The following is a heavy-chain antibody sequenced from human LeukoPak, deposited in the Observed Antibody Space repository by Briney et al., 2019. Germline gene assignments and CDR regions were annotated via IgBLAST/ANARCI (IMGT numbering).Heavy chain of an antibody. J-gene: IGHJ6*02. Sequence: ASVKVSCKASGYTFTGYYMHWVRQAPGQGLEWMGWINPNSGGTNYAQKFQGRVTMTRDTSISTAYMELSRLRSDDTAVYYCARELGNTYVGLPALYYGMDVWGQGTTVTVSS. CDR1: GYTFTGYY. V-gene: IGHV1-2*02. CDR2: INPNSGGT. D-gene: IGHD3-16*01. CDR3: ARELGNTYVGLPALYYGMDV.